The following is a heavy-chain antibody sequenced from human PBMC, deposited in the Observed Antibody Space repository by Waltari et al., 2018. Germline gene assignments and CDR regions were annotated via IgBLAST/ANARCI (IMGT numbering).Heavy chain of an antibody. CDR3: ASQRGYSGYVEY. D-gene: IGHD5-12*01. CDR1: GGSFGGYY. V-gene: IGHV4-34*01. Sequence: VQLQQWGAGLLTPSETLSLTCAVDGGSFGGYYWSWIRQPPGKGLEWIGEIKHSGSTNYNPSLKSRVTISVDTSKNQFSLKLSSVTAADTAVYYCASQRGYSGYVEYWGQGTLVTVSS. CDR2: IKHSGST. J-gene: IGHJ4*02.